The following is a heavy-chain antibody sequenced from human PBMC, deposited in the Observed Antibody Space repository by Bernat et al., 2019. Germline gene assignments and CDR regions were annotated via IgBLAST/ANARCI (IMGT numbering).Heavy chain of an antibody. CDR3: ARDGYDSSGYYPDPIDY. CDR2: ISYDGSNK. V-gene: IGHV3-30-3*01. J-gene: IGHJ4*02. Sequence: QVQLVESGGGVVQPGRSLRLSCAASGFTFSSYAMHWVRQAPGKGLEWVAVISYDGSNKYYADSVKGRFTISRDNSQNTLYLQMNSLRAEDTAVYYCARDGYDSSGYYPDPIDYWGQGTLVTVSS. CDR1: GFTFSSYA. D-gene: IGHD3-22*01.